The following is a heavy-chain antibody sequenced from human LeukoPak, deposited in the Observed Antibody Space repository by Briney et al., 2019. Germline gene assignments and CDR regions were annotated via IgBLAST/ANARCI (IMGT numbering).Heavy chain of an antibody. CDR3: AKDHQWLFYAEYFQH. D-gene: IGHD3-3*01. CDR1: GFTFSGSA. V-gene: IGHV3-23*01. J-gene: IGHJ1*01. Sequence: PGGSLRLSCAASGFTFSGSAMTWVRQAPGKGLEWVSSISDNGDSTYYADSVKGRFTISRDNSKNTLYLQMNSLRAEDTAVYYCAKDHQWLFYAEYFQHWGQGTLVTVSS. CDR2: ISDNGDST.